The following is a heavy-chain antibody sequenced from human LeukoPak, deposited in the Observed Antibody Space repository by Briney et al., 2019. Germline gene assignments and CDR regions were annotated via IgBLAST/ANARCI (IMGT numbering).Heavy chain of an antibody. V-gene: IGHV3-23*01. D-gene: IGHD3-10*01. Sequence: GGSLRLSCAASGFTFSSYAMSWVRQAPGKGLEWVSAISGSGGSIYYADSVKGRFTISRDNSKNTLYLQMNSLRAEDTAVYYCAKDELLWFGELAGIPYWGQGTLVAVSS. CDR3: AKDELLWFGELAGIPY. CDR1: GFTFSSYA. CDR2: ISGSGGSI. J-gene: IGHJ4*02.